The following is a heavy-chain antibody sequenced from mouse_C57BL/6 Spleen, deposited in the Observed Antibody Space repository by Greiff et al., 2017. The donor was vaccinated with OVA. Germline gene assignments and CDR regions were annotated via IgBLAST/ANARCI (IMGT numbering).Heavy chain of an antibody. CDR1: GYTFTSYW. J-gene: IGHJ4*01. D-gene: IGHD2-4*01. V-gene: IGHV1-69*01. CDR2: IDPSDSYT. CDR3: ARGKVYYDYAGVAMDY. Sequence: QVQLQQPGAELVMPGASVKLSCKASGYTFTSYWMHWVKQRPGQGLEWIGEIDPSDSYTNYNQKFKGKSTLTVDKSSSTAYMQLSSLTSEDSAVYYCARGKVYYDYAGVAMDYWGQGTSVTVSS.